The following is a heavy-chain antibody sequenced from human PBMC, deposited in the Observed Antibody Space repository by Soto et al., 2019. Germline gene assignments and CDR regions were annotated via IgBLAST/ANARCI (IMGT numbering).Heavy chain of an antibody. J-gene: IGHJ5*02. D-gene: IGHD2-2*01. Sequence: QVQLQESGPGLVEPSQTLSLTCSVSGGSISSGNYYWSCIRQPPAKAVEWIGYMFYVEATYYNPFLNSRATMAVVTFTNQLYLKLGSGTAADTAVKHFALDVRFCSRPSSRGRNFYDPCAQGTIVTVTS. V-gene: IGHV4-30-4*01. CDR3: ALDVRFCSRPSSRGRNFYDP. CDR1: GGSISSGNYY. CDR2: MFYVEAT.